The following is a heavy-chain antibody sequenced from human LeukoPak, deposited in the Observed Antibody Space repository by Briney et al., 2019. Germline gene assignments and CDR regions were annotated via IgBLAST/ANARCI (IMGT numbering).Heavy chain of an antibody. CDR1: GFTFSGHW. V-gene: IGHV3-74*03. Sequence: GGSLRLSCIASGFTFSGHWIHWVRQAPGMGLVWVSRINEDGSDSMYAESVKGRFAISRDNAKNTVYLQMNSLRAEDTAVYYCVRDETLWTLDWWGQGTLVSVSS. CDR3: VRDETLWTLDW. J-gene: IGHJ4*02. CDR2: INEDGSDS. D-gene: IGHD1-1*01.